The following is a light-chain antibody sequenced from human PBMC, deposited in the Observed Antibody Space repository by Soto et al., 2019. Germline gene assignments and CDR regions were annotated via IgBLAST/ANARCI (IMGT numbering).Light chain of an antibody. CDR2: GAS. CDR3: QQGDSSPQT. Sequence: DIQMTQSPSSLSASVGDRVTITCRASQSVNSHLNWYQQRPGKAPKLLISGASSLQTGVPSRFSGSGSGTDFTLTISSLEPEDFTTYYCQQGDSSPQTFGGGTKVETK. J-gene: IGKJ4*01. V-gene: IGKV1-39*01. CDR1: QSVNSH.